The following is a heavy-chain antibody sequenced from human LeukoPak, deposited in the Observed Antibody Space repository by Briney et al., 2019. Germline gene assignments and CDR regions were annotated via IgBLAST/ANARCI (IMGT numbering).Heavy chain of an antibody. J-gene: IGHJ5*02. CDR1: GGSISRSSYY. CDR3: ARHSVGLSTFDP. CDR2: VYHTGTT. D-gene: IGHD2/OR15-2a*01. V-gene: IGHV4-39*01. Sequence: PSETLSLTCTVSGGSISRSSYYWGWIRQPPGKGLAWIGSVYHTGTTYYSPSLKSRVTISADTSKNQFSLELTSVTAADTAVYYCARHSVGLSTFDPWGQGTLVTVSS.